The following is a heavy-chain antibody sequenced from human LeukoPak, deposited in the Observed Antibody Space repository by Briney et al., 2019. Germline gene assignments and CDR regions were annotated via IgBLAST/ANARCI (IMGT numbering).Heavy chain of an antibody. CDR1: GYTFNNYA. CDR2: ISGSGPTT. Sequence: GGSLRLSCAASGYTFNNYAMSWVRQAPGKGLEWVSVISGSGPTTYYADSVKGRFTISRDNSKNTLFLLMNGLRAEDTAVYYCAKDLDSTFITGQDYWGQGTLVTVSS. CDR3: AKDLDSTFITGQDY. D-gene: IGHD1-20*01. J-gene: IGHJ4*02. V-gene: IGHV3-23*01.